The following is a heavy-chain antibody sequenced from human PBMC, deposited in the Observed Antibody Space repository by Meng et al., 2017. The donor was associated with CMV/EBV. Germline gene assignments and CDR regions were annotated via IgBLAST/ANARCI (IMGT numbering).Heavy chain of an antibody. D-gene: IGHD2-2*01. CDR2: INPNSGGT. Sequence: ASVQVSCKSSGYTFTCYHMHWVRQAPGQQLEWMGWINPNSGGTNYAQRFQGRVTMTRDTSISTAYMELSRLTSEDTAVYYCARAVVPDATFDPWGQGTLVTVSS. V-gene: IGHV1-2*02. CDR3: ARAVVPDATFDP. J-gene: IGHJ5*02. CDR1: GYTFTCYH.